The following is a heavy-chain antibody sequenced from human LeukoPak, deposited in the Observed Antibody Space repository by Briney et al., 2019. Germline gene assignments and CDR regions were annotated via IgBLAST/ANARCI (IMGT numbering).Heavy chain of an antibody. CDR1: GFTFSSYS. V-gene: IGHV3-21*01. J-gene: IGHJ5*02. D-gene: IGHD3-3*01. CDR3: ARDKGDYDFWSGYYPTDWFDP. CDR2: ISGSSSYI. Sequence: GGSLRLSCAASGFTFSSYSMNWVRQAPGKGLEWVSSISGSSSYIYYADSVKGRFTISRDNAKNSLYLQMNSLRAEDTAVYYCARDKGDYDFWSGYYPTDWFDPWDQGTLVTVSS.